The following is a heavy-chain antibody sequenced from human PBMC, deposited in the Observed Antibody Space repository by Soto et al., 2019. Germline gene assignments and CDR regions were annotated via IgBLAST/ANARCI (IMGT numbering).Heavy chain of an antibody. CDR3: ARGVKMATPHKYYFDY. J-gene: IGHJ4*02. V-gene: IGHV3-30*03. Sequence: PXVSLRLSCAASGFTFSSYGMHWVRQAPGKGLEWVAVISYDGSNKYYADSVKGRFTISRDNSKNTAYLQWSSLKASDTAMYYCARGVKMATPHKYYFDYWGQGTLVTVSS. CDR1: GFTFSSYG. D-gene: IGHD5-12*01. CDR2: ISYDGSNK.